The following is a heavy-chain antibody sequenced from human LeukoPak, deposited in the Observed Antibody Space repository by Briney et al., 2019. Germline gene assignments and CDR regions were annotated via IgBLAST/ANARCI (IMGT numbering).Heavy chain of an antibody. CDR3: AREYDYVWGSYRYNSYYYGMDV. J-gene: IGHJ6*02. Sequence: GGSLRLSCAASGFTFSSYGMHWVRQAPGKGLEWVAFIRYDGSNKYYADSVKGRFTISRDDSMNTLYLQMNSLRTEDTAVYFCAREYDYVWGSYRYNSYYYGMDVWGQGTTVTVSS. V-gene: IGHV3-30*02. D-gene: IGHD3-16*02. CDR2: IRYDGSNK. CDR1: GFTFSSYG.